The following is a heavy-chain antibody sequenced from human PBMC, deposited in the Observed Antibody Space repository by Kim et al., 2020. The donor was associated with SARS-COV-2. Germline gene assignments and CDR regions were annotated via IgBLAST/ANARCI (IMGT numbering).Heavy chain of an antibody. V-gene: IGHV3-23*01. D-gene: IGHD3-9*01. CDR1: GFTFSSYA. CDR2: ISGSGGST. Sequence: GGSLRLSCAASGFTFSSYAMSWVRQAPGKGLEWVSAISGSGGSTYYADSVKGRFTISRDNSRNTLYLQMNSLRAEDTAVYYCARAGIYDILTGYSYYFDYWGQGNLVTVSA. J-gene: IGHJ4*02. CDR3: ARAGIYDILTGYSYYFDY.